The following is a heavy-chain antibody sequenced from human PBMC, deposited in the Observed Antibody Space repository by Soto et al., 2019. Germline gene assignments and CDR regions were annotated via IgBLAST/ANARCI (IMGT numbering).Heavy chain of an antibody. V-gene: IGHV4-34*01. CDR1: GGSFSGYY. Sequence: QVQLQQWGAGLLKPSETLSLTCAVYGGSFSGYYGSWISQPPGKGLGWIGEINHSGSTNYNPSLKSRVTISVDTSKNQFSLKLSSVTAADTAVYYCARHRYHGFDPWGQGTLVTVSS. CDR3: ARHRYHGFDP. J-gene: IGHJ5*02. D-gene: IGHD2-15*01. CDR2: INHSGST.